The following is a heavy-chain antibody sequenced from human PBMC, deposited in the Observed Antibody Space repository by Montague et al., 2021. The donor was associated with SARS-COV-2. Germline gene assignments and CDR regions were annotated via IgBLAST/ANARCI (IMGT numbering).Heavy chain of an antibody. J-gene: IGHJ3*02. CDR1: GGSISRYS. Sequence: SETLSLTCTVSGGSISRYSWTWIRQPPGKGLEWIGYIYNSGSTNYNPSLTSRGTISVDTSKNQFSLKLSSVAAADTAVYYCARVGRGSSWYEVAFDIWGQGTMVTVSS. CDR3: ARVGRGSSWYEVAFDI. D-gene: IGHD6-13*01. CDR2: IYNSGST. V-gene: IGHV4-59*01.